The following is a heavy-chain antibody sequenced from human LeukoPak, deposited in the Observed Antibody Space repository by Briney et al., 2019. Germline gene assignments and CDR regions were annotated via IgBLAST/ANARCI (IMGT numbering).Heavy chain of an antibody. D-gene: IGHD6-13*01. CDR1: GFTFSSYA. Sequence: GGSLRLSCAASGFTFSSYAMSWVRQAPGKGLEWVSAISGSGGSTYYADSVKGRFTISRVNSNNTLYLQMNSLGAEDTAVYYCAKLIAAAATGYWGQGTLVTVSS. J-gene: IGHJ4*02. CDR2: ISGSGGST. V-gene: IGHV3-23*01. CDR3: AKLIAAAATGY.